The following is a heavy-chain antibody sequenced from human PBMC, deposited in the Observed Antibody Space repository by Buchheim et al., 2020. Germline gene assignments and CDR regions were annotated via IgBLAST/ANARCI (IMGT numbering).Heavy chain of an antibody. J-gene: IGHJ6*02. CDR3: ARETYGGPLNPYYYNGVDV. V-gene: IGHV4-61*02. CDR1: GASISSETSY. D-gene: IGHD4-23*01. Sequence: QVQLQESGPGLVKPSQTLSLTCAVSGASISSETSYWSWIRQPAGKGLEWLGRVHTTGSTDYSPSLESRLTISVGTSKNQFSLHLTSVTAADTAVYFCARETYGGPLNPYYYNGVDVWGQGIT. CDR2: VHTTGST.